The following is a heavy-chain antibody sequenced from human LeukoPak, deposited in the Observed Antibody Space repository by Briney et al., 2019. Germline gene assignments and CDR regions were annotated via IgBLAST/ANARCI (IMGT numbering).Heavy chain of an antibody. CDR3: ARVDLTIFGVVIPYYYYYMDV. Sequence: PGGSLRLSCAASGFTFSSYWMSWVRQAPGKGLEWVANIKQDGSEEYYVDSVKGRFTISRDNAKNSLYLQMNSLRAEDTAVYYCARVDLTIFGVVIPYYYYYMDVWGKGTTVTVSS. CDR1: GFTFSSYW. D-gene: IGHD3-3*01. CDR2: IKQDGSEE. J-gene: IGHJ6*03. V-gene: IGHV3-7*01.